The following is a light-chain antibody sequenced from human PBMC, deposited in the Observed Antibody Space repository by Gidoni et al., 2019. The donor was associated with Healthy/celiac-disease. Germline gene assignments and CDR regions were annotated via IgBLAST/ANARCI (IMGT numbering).Light chain of an antibody. CDR1: SANIGNNY. CDR2: DNN. V-gene: IGLV1-51*01. J-gene: IGLJ1*01. Sequence: QSVSTQPPSVSAAPRQKVTISCSGSSANIGNNYVSWYQQLPGTAPKLLIYDNNKRPSGIPDRFSGSKSGTSATLGITGLQTGDEADYYCGTWDSSLSAFYVFGTGTKVTVL. CDR3: GTWDSSLSAFYV.